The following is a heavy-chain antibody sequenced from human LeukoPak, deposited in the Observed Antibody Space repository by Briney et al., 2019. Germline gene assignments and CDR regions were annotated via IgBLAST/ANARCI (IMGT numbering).Heavy chain of an antibody. Sequence: GGSLRLSCAASGFTFGSYWMSWVRQAPGKGLEWVANIKQDGSEKYYVDSVKGRFTISRDNAKNSLYLQMNSLRAEDTAVYYCARDWGEQTAYYYYYGMDVWGKGTTVTVSS. CDR1: GFTFGSYW. CDR2: IKQDGSEK. D-gene: IGHD3-10*01. CDR3: ARDWGEQTAYYYYYGMDV. J-gene: IGHJ6*04. V-gene: IGHV3-7*03.